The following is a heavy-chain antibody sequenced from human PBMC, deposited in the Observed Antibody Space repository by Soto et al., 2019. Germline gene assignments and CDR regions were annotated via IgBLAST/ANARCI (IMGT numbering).Heavy chain of an antibody. CDR1: GFSLSTSGVG. CDR3: AHRQRTVYFDY. CDR2: TYWDDDK. D-gene: IGHD4-17*01. Sequence: QITLKESGPTLVKPTQTLTLTCTFSGFSLSTSGVGVGWIRQPPGKALEWLRLTYWDDDKRYSPSLKSRLTITKDPSKNQMVLTMTNMEPVDTATYYCAHRQRTVYFDYWGHGTLVTVSS. V-gene: IGHV2-5*02. J-gene: IGHJ4*01.